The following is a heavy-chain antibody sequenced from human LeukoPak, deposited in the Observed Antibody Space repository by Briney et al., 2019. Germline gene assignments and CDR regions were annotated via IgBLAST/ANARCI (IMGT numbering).Heavy chain of an antibody. Sequence: GASVKVSCKASGYTFTSYAMNWVRQVPGQGLEWMGWISTNTGNPTYAQGFTGRFVFSLDTSVSTAYLQISSLKTEDTAVYYCARSYNWNYYNWFDPWGQGTLVTVSS. D-gene: IGHD1-7*01. V-gene: IGHV7-4-1*02. CDR2: ISTNTGNP. CDR3: ARSYNWNYYNWFDP. CDR1: GYTFTSYA. J-gene: IGHJ5*02.